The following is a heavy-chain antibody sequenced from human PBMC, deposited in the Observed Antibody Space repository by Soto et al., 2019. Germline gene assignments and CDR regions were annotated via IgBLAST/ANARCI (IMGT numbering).Heavy chain of an antibody. Sequence: QVQLVQSGAEVKKPGASVKVSCKASGYTFTSYGISWVRQAPGQGLEWMGWISAYNGNTKYAQKLQGRVTTTTDTSTSTADMELRSLRSDDTAAYSCARDLGGSYYAPVDSWGQGTLVTVSS. J-gene: IGHJ4*02. V-gene: IGHV1-18*01. CDR2: ISAYNGNT. CDR3: ARDLGGSYYAPVDS. CDR1: GYTFTSYG. D-gene: IGHD1-26*01.